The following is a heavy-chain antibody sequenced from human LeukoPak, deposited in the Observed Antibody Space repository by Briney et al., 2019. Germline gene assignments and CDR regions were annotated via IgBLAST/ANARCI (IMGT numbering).Heavy chain of an antibody. V-gene: IGHV4-39*01. J-gene: IGHJ4*02. Sequence: SETLSLTCTVSGGPISSSSYYWGWIRQPPGKGLEWIGSIYYSGSTYYNPSLKSRVTISVDTSKNQFSLKLSSVTAADTAVYYCARHDWGAADYWGQGTLVTVSS. CDR3: ARHDWGAADY. CDR2: IYYSGST. D-gene: IGHD3-16*01. CDR1: GGPISSSSYY.